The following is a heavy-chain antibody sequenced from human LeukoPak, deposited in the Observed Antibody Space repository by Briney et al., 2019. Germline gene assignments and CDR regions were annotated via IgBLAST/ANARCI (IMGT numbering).Heavy chain of an antibody. CDR3: ARSVPDYTRFDY. CDR1: GFTFSDYA. J-gene: IGHJ4*02. D-gene: IGHD4-11*01. CDR2: FKTKYNQV. Sequence: SGGSLRLSCVASGFTFSDYAMNWVRQAPGKGLEWVSTFKTKYNQVYYAESVRGRFTISTDNSKKTVYLQMNSLRAEDTALYYCARSVPDYTRFDYWGQGALVTVPS. V-gene: IGHV3-23*05.